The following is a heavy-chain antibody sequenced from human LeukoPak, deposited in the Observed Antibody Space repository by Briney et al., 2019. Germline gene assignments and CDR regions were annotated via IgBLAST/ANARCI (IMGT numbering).Heavy chain of an antibody. V-gene: IGHV4-34*01. CDR1: GGSFSGYY. J-gene: IGHJ4*02. CDR3: ARGQWLDNY. Sequence: SETLSLTCAVYGGSFSGYYWSWIRQPPGKGLEWIGEINHSGSTNYNPSLKSRVTISVDKSKNQFSLKLSSVTAADTAAYYCARGQWLDNYWGQGTLVTVSS. CDR2: INHSGST. D-gene: IGHD6-19*01.